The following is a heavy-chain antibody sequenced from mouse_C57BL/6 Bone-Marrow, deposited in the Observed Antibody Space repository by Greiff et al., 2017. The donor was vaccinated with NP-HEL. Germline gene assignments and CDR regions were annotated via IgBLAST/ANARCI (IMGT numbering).Heavy chain of an antibody. V-gene: IGHV5-12*01. CDR3: ARHGYYGRVDY. D-gene: IGHD1-1*01. CDR2: ISNGGGST. Sequence: EVMLVESGGGLVQPGGSLKLSCAASRFTFSDYYMYWVRQTPEKRLEWVAYISNGGGSTYYPDTVKGRFTISRDNAKNTLYLQMSRLKSEDTAMYYCARHGYYGRVDYWGQGTTLTVSS. J-gene: IGHJ2*01. CDR1: RFTFSDYY.